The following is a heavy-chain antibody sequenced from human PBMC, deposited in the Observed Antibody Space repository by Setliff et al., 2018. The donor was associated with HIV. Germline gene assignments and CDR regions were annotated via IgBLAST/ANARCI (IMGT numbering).Heavy chain of an antibody. CDR2: IYYSGSS. CDR3: ARGYPGIAVAGLTYYYYYYMDV. D-gene: IGHD6-19*01. CDR1: GGSISTYY. J-gene: IGHJ6*03. V-gene: IGHV4-59*01. Sequence: ETLSLTCTVSGGSISTYYWSWIRQPPGKGLEWIGYIYYSGSSDHNPSLKSRVTISVDTSKNQFSLKLSSVTAADTAVYYCARGYPGIAVAGLTYYYYYYMDVWGKGTMVTVSS.